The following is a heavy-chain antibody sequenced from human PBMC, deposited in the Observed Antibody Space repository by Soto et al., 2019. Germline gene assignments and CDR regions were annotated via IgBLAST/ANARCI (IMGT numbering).Heavy chain of an antibody. CDR2: IYPGDSDT. Sequence: ESLKISCKGSGYSFTSYWIGSVRQMPGKGLEWMGIIYPGDSDTRYSPSFQGQVTISADKSISTAYLQWSSLKASDTAMYYCARHGARIVGVLGGMDVWGQGTTVTVSS. J-gene: IGHJ6*02. D-gene: IGHD1-26*01. CDR1: GYSFTSYW. V-gene: IGHV5-51*01. CDR3: ARHGARIVGVLGGMDV.